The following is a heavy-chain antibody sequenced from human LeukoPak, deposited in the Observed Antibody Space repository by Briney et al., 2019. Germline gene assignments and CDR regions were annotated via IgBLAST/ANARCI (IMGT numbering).Heavy chain of an antibody. J-gene: IGHJ4*02. V-gene: IGHV3-20*04. CDR3: AREEAIDRDYYDSSGWR. CDR1: GFTFDDYG. CDR2: INLNGGST. D-gene: IGHD3-22*01. Sequence: GGSLRLSCAASGFTFDDYGMSWVRQAPGKGLEWVSGINLNGGSTGYADSVKGRFTISRDNAKNSLYLQMNSLRAEDTAVYYCAREEAIDRDYYDSSGWRWGQGTLVTVSS.